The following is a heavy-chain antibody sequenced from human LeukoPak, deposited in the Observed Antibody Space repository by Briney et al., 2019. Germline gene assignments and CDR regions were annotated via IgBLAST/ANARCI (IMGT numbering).Heavy chain of an antibody. J-gene: IGHJ6*03. CDR3: AKKAVANYYYYYYMDV. V-gene: IGHV3-48*03. CDR1: GFTFSSYE. Sequence: AGGSLRLSCAASGFTFSSYEMNWVRQAPGKGLEWVSYISSSGSTIYYADSVKGRFTISRDNSQNTLYLQLNSLRAEDTALYYCAKKAVANYYYYYYMDVWGNGTTVTISS. D-gene: IGHD6-19*01. CDR2: ISSSGSTI.